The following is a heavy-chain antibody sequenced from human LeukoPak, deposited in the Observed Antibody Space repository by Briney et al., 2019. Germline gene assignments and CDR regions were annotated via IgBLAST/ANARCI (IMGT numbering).Heavy chain of an antibody. J-gene: IGHJ5*01. V-gene: IGHV1-2*02. CDR1: GYTFTEYY. Sequence: DSVKVSCKASGYTFTEYYIHWLRQAPGQGLEWMGWVTPSTGKIHYAQNFQGRVTMSRDTSISTAYMQLGRLKSDDTAVYYCERDIAPSGSWWFDSWGQGTLVTVSS. D-gene: IGHD6-13*01. CDR3: ERDIAPSGSWWFDS. CDR2: VTPSTGKI.